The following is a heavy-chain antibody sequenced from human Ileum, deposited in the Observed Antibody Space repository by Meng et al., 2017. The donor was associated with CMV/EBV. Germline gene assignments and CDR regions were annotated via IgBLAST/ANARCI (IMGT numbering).Heavy chain of an antibody. D-gene: IGHD2-2*01. J-gene: IGHJ4*02. CDR1: GFIFSSYS. CDR2: IRSSSNYI. CDR3: ARSRGCSSTSCYPDS. Sequence: GESLKISCEASGFIFSSYSMNWVRQAPGKGLEWVASIRSSSNYIYYADSLKRRFTISRDNSKNTLYLKMNSLRADDTAVYYCARSRGCSSTSCYPDSWGQGTLVTVSS. V-gene: IGHV3-21*04.